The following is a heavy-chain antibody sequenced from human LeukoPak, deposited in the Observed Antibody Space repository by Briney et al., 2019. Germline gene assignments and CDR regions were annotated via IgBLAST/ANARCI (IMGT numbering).Heavy chain of an antibody. J-gene: IGHJ4*02. CDR1: GGTFSSYG. V-gene: IGHV1-69*04. Sequence: SVKVSCKASGGTFSSYGISWVRQAPGQGLEWMGRIIPILGIANYAQKFQGRVTITADKSTSTAYMELSSLRSEDTAVYYCARADYDFWSGYYTIDYWGQGTLVTVSS. D-gene: IGHD3-3*01. CDR2: IIPILGIA. CDR3: ARADYDFWSGYYTIDY.